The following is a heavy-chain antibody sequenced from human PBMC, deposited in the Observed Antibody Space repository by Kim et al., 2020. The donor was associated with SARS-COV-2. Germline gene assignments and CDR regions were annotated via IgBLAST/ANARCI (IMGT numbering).Heavy chain of an antibody. Sequence: GGSLRLSCAASGFTFSSYGMHWVRQAPGKGLEWVAVISYDGSNKYYADSVKGRFTISRDNSKNTLYLQMNSLRAEDTAVYYCARERARGYSYGWVYYYYGMDVWGQGTTVTVSS. CDR2: ISYDGSNK. D-gene: IGHD5-18*01. CDR1: GFTFSSYG. V-gene: IGHV3-33*05. CDR3: ARERARGYSYGWVYYYYGMDV. J-gene: IGHJ6*02.